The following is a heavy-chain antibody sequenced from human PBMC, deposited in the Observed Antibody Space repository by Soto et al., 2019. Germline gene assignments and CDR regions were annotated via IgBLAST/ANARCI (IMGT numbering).Heavy chain of an antibody. CDR1: GGSISSYY. D-gene: IGHD6-6*01. CDR3: ARVEGDSSSFYYGMDV. V-gene: IGHV4-59*01. Sequence: SETLSLTCTVSGGSISSYYWSWIRQPPGKGLEWIGYIYYSGSTNYNPSLKSRVTMSVDTSKNQFSLKLSSVTAADTAVYYCARVEGDSSSFYYGMDVWGQGTTVTVSS. CDR2: IYYSGST. J-gene: IGHJ6*02.